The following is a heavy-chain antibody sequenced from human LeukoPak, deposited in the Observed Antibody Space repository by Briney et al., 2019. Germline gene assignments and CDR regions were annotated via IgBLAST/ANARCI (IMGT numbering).Heavy chain of an antibody. CDR1: GGSLSGYY. J-gene: IGHJ4*02. Sequence: SETLSLTCGVHGGSLSGYYWTWLRQPPGKGLEWIGEINHSGTTNYNPSLESRVTMSVDTSKNQFSLKLTSVTAPDTAVYYCARFQLLTSYYFDYWGQGTLVTVSS. CDR2: INHSGTT. V-gene: IGHV4-34*01. CDR3: ARFQLLTSYYFDY. D-gene: IGHD2-2*01.